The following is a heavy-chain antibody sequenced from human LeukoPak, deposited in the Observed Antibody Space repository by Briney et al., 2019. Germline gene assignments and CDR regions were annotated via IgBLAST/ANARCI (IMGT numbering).Heavy chain of an antibody. D-gene: IGHD3-22*01. CDR1: VFTFSSYI. CDR2: INSSSSYI. Sequence: GGSLRLSCAPSVFTFSSYIMNWVGQAPGKGVEWVSSINSSSSYIYYADSVKGRFTISRDNAKNSLYLQMNSLRAEDTAVYYCARHKYYYDSTPSGAFDIWGQGTMVTVSS. J-gene: IGHJ3*02. CDR3: ARHKYYYDSTPSGAFDI. V-gene: IGHV3-21*01.